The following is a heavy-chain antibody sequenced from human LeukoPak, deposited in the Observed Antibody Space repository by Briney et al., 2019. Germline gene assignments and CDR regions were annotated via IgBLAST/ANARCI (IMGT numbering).Heavy chain of an antibody. V-gene: IGHV3-23*01. CDR3: ATSPVISRD. D-gene: IGHD2-21*01. CDR2: ISGSGGST. J-gene: IGHJ4*02. Sequence: GGSLRLSCAASGFTFINYAMNWVRQAPGKGLEWVSSISGSGGSTDYADSVKGRFTIPRDNAKNTLYLQMNALRVEDTAVYYCATSPVISRDWGQGTLVTVSS. CDR1: GFTFINYA.